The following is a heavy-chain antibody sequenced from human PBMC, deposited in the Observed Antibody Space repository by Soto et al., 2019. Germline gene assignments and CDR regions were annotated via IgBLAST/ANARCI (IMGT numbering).Heavy chain of an antibody. D-gene: IGHD2-21*01. Sequence: QITLKESGPTLVKPTQTLTLTCTFSGFSLSTTGVGVGWIRQPPGKALEWLALIYWDDDKRYNPSLKSRLTITKDTSKNXVXLXMXXMDPVDTATYYCVQSRCGGDCLQSYSSHSYYGLDVWGQGTTVTVSS. J-gene: IGHJ6*02. CDR3: VQSRCGGDCLQSYSSHSYYGLDV. CDR1: GFSLSTTGVG. V-gene: IGHV2-5*02. CDR2: IYWDDDK.